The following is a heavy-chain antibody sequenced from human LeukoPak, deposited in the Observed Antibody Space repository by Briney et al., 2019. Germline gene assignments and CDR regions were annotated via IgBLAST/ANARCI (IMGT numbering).Heavy chain of an antibody. J-gene: IGHJ6*02. V-gene: IGHV3-23*01. Sequence: GGSLRLSCAASGFTFISYAMSWVRQAPGKGLEWVSTISGGGGITYYADSVKGRFTISRDSSKKTLYLQMNSLRGEDTAVYYCAKGQNYDILTGLRWYYGMDVWGQGTTVTVSS. D-gene: IGHD3-9*01. CDR2: ISGGGGIT. CDR3: AKGQNYDILTGLRWYYGMDV. CDR1: GFTFISYA.